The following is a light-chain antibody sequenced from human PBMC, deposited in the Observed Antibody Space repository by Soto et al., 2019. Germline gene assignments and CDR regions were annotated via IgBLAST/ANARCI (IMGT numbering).Light chain of an antibody. J-gene: IGLJ2*01. Sequence: QSVLTQPASVSGSPGQSITISCTGTSSDVGSYNLVSWYQQHPGKAPKLMIYEGSKRPSGVSNRFSGSKSGNTASLTISGLQAEDEADYYCCSYAGSSTPVVFCGVTKLTVL. CDR2: EGS. V-gene: IGLV2-23*01. CDR1: SSDVGSYNL. CDR3: CSYAGSSTPVV.